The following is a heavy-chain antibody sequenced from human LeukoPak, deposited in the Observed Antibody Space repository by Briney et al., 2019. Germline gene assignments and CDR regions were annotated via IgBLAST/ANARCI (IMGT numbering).Heavy chain of an antibody. D-gene: IGHD3-10*01. CDR2: FSVSGKS. J-gene: IGHJ4*02. CDR3: ARGLWFGDENPPYFDY. V-gene: IGHV4-61*02. Sequence: SETLSLTCTVSGDSINSDDYYWSWIRQPAGKGLEWIGRFSVSGKSNYNPSLKSRVTISVDTSRNQFSLKLSSVTAADTAVYYCARGLWFGDENPPYFDYWGQGILVTVSS. CDR1: GDSINSDDYY.